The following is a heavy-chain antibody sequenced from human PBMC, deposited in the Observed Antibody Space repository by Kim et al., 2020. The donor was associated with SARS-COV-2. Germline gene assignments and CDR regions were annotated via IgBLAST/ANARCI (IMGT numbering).Heavy chain of an antibody. CDR3: AKGVGSSPFDP. D-gene: IGHD6-13*01. CDR2: IYSGGSST. J-gene: IGHJ5*02. V-gene: IGHV3-23*03. Sequence: GGSLRLSCAASGFTFSSYAMSWVRQAPGKGLEWVSVIYSGGSSTYYADSVKGRFTISRDNSKNTLYLQMNSLRAEDTAVYYCAKGVGSSPFDPWGQGTLVTVSS. CDR1: GFTFSSYA.